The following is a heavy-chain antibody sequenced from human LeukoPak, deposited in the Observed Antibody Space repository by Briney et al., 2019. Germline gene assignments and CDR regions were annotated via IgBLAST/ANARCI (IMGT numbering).Heavy chain of an antibody. V-gene: IGHV3-30-3*01. Sequence: GTSLRLSCAASGFTFSSYAMHWVRQAPGKGLEWVAVISYDGSNKYYADSVKGRFTISRDNSKNTLYLQMNSLRAEDTAVYYCARGSWFDPWGQGTLVTVSS. CDR3: ARGSWFDP. CDR2: ISYDGSNK. J-gene: IGHJ5*02. CDR1: GFTFSSYA.